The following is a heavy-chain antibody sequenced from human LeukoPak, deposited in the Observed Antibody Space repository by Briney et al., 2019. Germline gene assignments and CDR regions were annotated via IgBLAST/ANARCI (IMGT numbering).Heavy chain of an antibody. J-gene: IGHJ4*02. V-gene: IGHV2-5*01. Sequence: SGPTLVKPTQTLTLTCTFSGFSLSSSAVGVNWIRRPPGKALEWLALIYWNDDNHYSPSLRSRLTITKDTSKNQVVLTMTNMDPVDTATYCCTHGSGWMSDFWGQGIPVTVSS. D-gene: IGHD6-19*01. CDR1: GFSLSSSAVG. CDR3: THGSGWMSDF. CDR2: IYWNDDN.